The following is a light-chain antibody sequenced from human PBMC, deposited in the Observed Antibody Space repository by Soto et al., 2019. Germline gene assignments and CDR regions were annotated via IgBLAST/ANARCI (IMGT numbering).Light chain of an antibody. J-gene: IGKJ4*01. CDR2: GAS. Sequence: EIVLTQSPGTLSLSPGERATLSCRASQSVSSSYLAWYQQKPGQAPRLLIYGASSRATGIPDRFSGSGSGTDFTLTISRLAPEDVAVYYCQQYGSSTTFGGGTKVEIK. CDR3: QQYGSSTT. V-gene: IGKV3-20*01. CDR1: QSVSSSY.